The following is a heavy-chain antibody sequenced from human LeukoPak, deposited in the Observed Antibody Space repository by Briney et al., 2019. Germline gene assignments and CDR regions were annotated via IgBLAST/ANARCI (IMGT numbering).Heavy chain of an antibody. D-gene: IGHD3-10*01. CDR1: GGSISSYY. J-gene: IGHJ5*02. V-gene: IGHV4-59*01. CDR3: AREIGSGSYYTRRWFDP. Sequence: SETLSLTCTVSGGSISSYYWSWIRQPPGKGLEWIGYIYYSGSTNYNPSLKSRVTISVDTSKNQFSLKLSSVTAADTAVYYCAREIGSGSYYTRRWFDPWGQETLVTVSS. CDR2: IYYSGST.